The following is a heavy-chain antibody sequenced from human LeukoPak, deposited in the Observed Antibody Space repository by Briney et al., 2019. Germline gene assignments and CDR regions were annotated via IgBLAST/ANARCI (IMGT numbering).Heavy chain of an antibody. Sequence: PSETLSLTCTVSGGSISSYYWSWIRQPPGKGLDWIGYIYYSGSTNYNPSLKSRVTISVDTSKSQFSLKLSSVTAADTAVYYCARSSSRSYAFDIWGQGTMVTVSS. CDR2: IYYSGST. V-gene: IGHV4-59*01. J-gene: IGHJ3*02. D-gene: IGHD5/OR15-5a*01. CDR3: ARSSSRSYAFDI. CDR1: GGSISSYY.